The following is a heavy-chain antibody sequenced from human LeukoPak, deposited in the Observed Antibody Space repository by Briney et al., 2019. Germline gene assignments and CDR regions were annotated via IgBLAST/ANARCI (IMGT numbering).Heavy chain of an antibody. D-gene: IGHD6-19*01. J-gene: IGHJ6*02. Sequence: SQTLSLTCAISGDSVSSNSAAWNWIRQSPSRGLEWLGRTYYRSKWYNDYAVSVKSRITINPDTSKNQFSLQLNSVTPEDTAVYYCAKASYSSGWPHYYYYGMDVWGQGTTVTVSS. V-gene: IGHV6-1*01. CDR2: TYYRSKWYN. CDR3: AKASYSSGWPHYYYYGMDV. CDR1: GDSVSSNSAA.